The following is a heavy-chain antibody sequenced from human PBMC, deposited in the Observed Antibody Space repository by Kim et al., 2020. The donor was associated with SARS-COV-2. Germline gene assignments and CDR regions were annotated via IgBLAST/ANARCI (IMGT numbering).Heavy chain of an antibody. CDR2: INTDGSST. J-gene: IGHJ4*02. CDR3: ECRGFGLPTSTFDY. V-gene: IGHV3-74*01. Sequence: GGSLRLSCAASGLIMSSYWMQWVRQAPGKGLVWVSRINTDGSSTNYADSVKGRITLCGDNTNSTLYLQMNRRREDETALYYGECRGFGLPTSTFDYWGQG. D-gene: IGHD3-10*01. CDR1: GLIMSSYW.